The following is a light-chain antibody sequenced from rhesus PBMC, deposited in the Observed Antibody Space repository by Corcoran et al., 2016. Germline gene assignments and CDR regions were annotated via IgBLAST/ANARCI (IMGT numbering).Light chain of an antibody. CDR1: QGINNY. V-gene: IGKV1-66*01. J-gene: IGKJ4*01. Sequence: DIQMTQSPSSLSASVGDRVTITCRASQGINNYLSWYQQKPGKAPKPLIFHASSLETGVPSRFSGSRSGTDYTLTISSLHPEDVATYYCQQYNNSPLTFGGGTKVEI. CDR3: QQYNNSPLT. CDR2: HAS.